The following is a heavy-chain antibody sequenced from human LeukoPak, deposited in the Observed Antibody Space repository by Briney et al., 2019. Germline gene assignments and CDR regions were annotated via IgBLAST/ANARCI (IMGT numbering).Heavy chain of an antibody. J-gene: IGHJ4*02. CDR3: ATSYCSSTSCLPWDFDY. Sequence: ASVKVSCKASGGTFSSYAISWVRQAPGQGLEWMGRINPNSGGTNYAQKFQGRVTMTRDTSISTAYMELSRLRSDDTAVYYCATSYCSSTSCLPWDFDYWGQGTLVTVSS. D-gene: IGHD2-2*01. V-gene: IGHV1-2*06. CDR2: INPNSGGT. CDR1: GGTFSSYA.